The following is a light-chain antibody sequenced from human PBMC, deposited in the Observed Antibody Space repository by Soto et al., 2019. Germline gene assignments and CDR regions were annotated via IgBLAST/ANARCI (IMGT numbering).Light chain of an antibody. V-gene: IGKV3-20*01. CDR2: AAS. Sequence: EMVLTQSPATLSVFPGEKATLSCGASQSVSNNLAWYHQKPGQAPRLVIYAASTRATGIPDKFSGSGSGTDFTLTISRLEPEDFAVYYCQQYGSSGTFGQGTKVDI. CDR1: QSVSNN. J-gene: IGKJ1*01. CDR3: QQYGSSGT.